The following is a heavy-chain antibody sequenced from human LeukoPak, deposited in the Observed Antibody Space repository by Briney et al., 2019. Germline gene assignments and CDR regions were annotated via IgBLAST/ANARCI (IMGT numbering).Heavy chain of an antibody. CDR3: ARRLRYFGGDAFDI. Sequence: SETLSLTCAVYGGSFSGYYWSWIRQPPGKGLEWIGEINHSGSTNYNPSLKSRVTISVDTSKNQFSLKLSSVTAADTAVYYCARRLRYFGGDAFDIWGQGTMVTVSS. CDR2: INHSGST. V-gene: IGHV4-34*01. J-gene: IGHJ3*02. D-gene: IGHD3-9*01. CDR1: GGSFSGYY.